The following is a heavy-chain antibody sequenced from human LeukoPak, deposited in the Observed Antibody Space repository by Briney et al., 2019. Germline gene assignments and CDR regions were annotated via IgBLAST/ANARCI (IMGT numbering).Heavy chain of an antibody. Sequence: GGSLRLSCAASGFTFSNYAMSWVRQAPGKGLEWVSGLTASGNTTYYADSVKGRFTTSRDNSKNTLYLHMNSLRAEDTAVYYCASSGSYRFDYWGQGTLVTVSS. V-gene: IGHV3-23*01. J-gene: IGHJ4*02. CDR2: LTASGNTT. CDR1: GFTFSNYA. D-gene: IGHD1-26*01. CDR3: ASSGSYRFDY.